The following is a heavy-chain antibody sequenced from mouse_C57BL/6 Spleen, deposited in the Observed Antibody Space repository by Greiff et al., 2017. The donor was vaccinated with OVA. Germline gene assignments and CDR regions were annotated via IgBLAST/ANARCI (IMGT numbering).Heavy chain of an antibody. CDR2: IYPGDGDT. Sequence: QVQLQQSGAELVKPGASVKISCKASGYAFSSYWMNWVKQRPGKGLEWIGQIYPGDGDTNYNGKFKGKATLTADKSSSTAYMQLSSLTSEDSAVYFCARRGVGGRDYFDYWGQGTTLTVSS. V-gene: IGHV1-80*01. J-gene: IGHJ2*01. CDR3: ARRGVGGRDYFDY. D-gene: IGHD1-1*01. CDR1: GYAFSSYW.